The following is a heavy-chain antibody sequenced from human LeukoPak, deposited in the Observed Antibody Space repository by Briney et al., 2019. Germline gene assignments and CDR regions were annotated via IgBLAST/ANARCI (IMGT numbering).Heavy chain of an antibody. D-gene: IGHD6-19*01. CDR2: ISWNSGDI. J-gene: IGHJ4*02. V-gene: IGHV3-9*01. CDR1: GFTFDDYA. CDR3: ARWGSGWYDPPFDY. Sequence: GRSLRLSCTASGFTFDDYAMHWVRQAPGKGLEWVSGISWNSGDIGYADSVKGRFTISRDNAKNSLYLQMNSLRAEDTALYYCARWGSGWYDPPFDYWGQGTLVTVSS.